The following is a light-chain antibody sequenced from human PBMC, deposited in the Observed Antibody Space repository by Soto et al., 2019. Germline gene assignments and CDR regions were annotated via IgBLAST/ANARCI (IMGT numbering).Light chain of an antibody. CDR2: SAS. J-gene: IGKJ4*01. Sequence: IQLTQSPSSLSASIGDRVDLTCRASQAIYSRLAWYQQRPGKAPELLIYSASTLQNGVPSRFSGGGSGTDFTITINGLQPEDFATYYCQQLDSFPLPFGGGTKVEI. V-gene: IGKV1-9*01. CDR3: QQLDSFPLP. CDR1: QAIYSR.